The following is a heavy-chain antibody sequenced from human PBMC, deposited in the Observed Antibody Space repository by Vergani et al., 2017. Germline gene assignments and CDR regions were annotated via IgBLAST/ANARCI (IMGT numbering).Heavy chain of an antibody. CDR1: GFTFSSYG. J-gene: IGHJ5*02. CDR3: ASDPTTAGYSSGWYMPNWFDP. V-gene: IGHV3-33*01. CDR2: IWYDGSNK. D-gene: IGHD6-19*01. Sequence: VQLVESGGGLVQPGGSLRLSCAASGFTFSSYGMHWVRQAPGKGLEWVAVIWYDGSNKYYADSVKGRFTISRDNSKNTLYLQMNSLRAEDTAVYYCASDPTTAGYSSGWYMPNWFDPWGQGTLVTVSS.